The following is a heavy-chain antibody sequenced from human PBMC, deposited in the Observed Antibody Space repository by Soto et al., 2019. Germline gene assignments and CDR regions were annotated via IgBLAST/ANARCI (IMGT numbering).Heavy chain of an antibody. Sequence: SETLSLTCTVSGGSISSYYWSWIRQPPGKGLEWIGYIYYSGSTNYNPSLKSRVTISVDTSENQFSLKLSSVTAADTAVYYCARVPYYYDSSGYYLYFDYWGQGTLVTVSS. CDR1: GGSISSYY. J-gene: IGHJ4*02. V-gene: IGHV4-59*01. CDR2: IYYSGST. D-gene: IGHD3-22*01. CDR3: ARVPYYYDSSGYYLYFDY.